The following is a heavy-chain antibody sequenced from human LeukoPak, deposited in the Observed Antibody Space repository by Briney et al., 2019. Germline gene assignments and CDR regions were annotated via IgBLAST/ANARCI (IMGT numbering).Heavy chain of an antibody. Sequence: RASVKVSCKASGYTFTSYGISWVRQAPGQGLEWMGWISGYSGNTKYAQKLQGRVTMTTDTSTTTAYMELRSPRSDDTAVYYCARPVVAGNFDYWGQGTLVTVSS. CDR2: ISGYSGNT. D-gene: IGHD6-19*01. CDR3: ARPVVAGNFDY. CDR1: GYTFTSYG. J-gene: IGHJ4*02. V-gene: IGHV1-18*01.